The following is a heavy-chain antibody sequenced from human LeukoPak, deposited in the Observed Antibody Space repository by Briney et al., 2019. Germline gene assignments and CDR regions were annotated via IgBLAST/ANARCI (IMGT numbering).Heavy chain of an antibody. CDR1: GGSISSSSYY. CDR3: ARVSGDYYDSSGSYFKMGPFDP. V-gene: IGHV4-39*07. J-gene: IGHJ5*02. D-gene: IGHD3-22*01. Sequence: PSETLSLTCTVSGGSISSSSYYWGWIRQPPGKGLEWIGSIYYSGSTYYNPSLKSRVTISVDTSKNQFSLKLSSVTAADTAVYYCARVSGDYYDSSGSYFKMGPFDPWGQGTLVTVSS. CDR2: IYYSGST.